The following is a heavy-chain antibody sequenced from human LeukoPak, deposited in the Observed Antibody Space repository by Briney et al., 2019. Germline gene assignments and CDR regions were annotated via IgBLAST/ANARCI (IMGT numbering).Heavy chain of an antibody. V-gene: IGHV1-2*02. Sequence: ASVKVSCKASGYTFTGYYMHWVRQAPGQGLEWMGWINPNSGGTNYAQKFQGRVTMTRDTSISTAYMELSRLRSDDTAVYYCARERITMVRGVSGLDYYYYMDVWGKGTTVTVSS. CDR2: INPNSGGT. J-gene: IGHJ6*03. CDR1: GYTFTGYY. CDR3: ARERITMVRGVSGLDYYYYMDV. D-gene: IGHD3-10*01.